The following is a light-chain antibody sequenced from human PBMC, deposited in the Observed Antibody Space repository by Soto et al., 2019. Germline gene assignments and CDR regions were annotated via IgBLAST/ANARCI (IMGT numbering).Light chain of an antibody. CDR1: QSISGW. CDR3: QQYHSYSWT. V-gene: IGKV1-5*01. Sequence: DIQMTHSPSTLSASVGDRVTIACLASQSISGWLAWYQQKPGKAPKLLIYDASSLESGVPSRFSGSGSGTEFTLTITSLQPDDFATYYCQQYHSYSWTCGQGTKVDIK. J-gene: IGKJ1*01. CDR2: DAS.